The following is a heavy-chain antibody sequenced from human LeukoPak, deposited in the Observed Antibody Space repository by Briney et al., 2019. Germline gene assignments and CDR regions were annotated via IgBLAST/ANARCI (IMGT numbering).Heavy chain of an antibody. J-gene: IGHJ4*02. V-gene: IGHV1-18*01. Sequence: ASVKVSCKASGYTFTSYGISWVRQAPGQGLEWMGWISAYNGNTNYAQKLQGRVTMTTDTSTSTAYMELRSLRSDDTAVYYCARDPAAYSSSWYALHFDYWGQGTLVTVSS. D-gene: IGHD6-13*01. CDR3: ARDPAAYSSSWYALHFDY. CDR2: ISAYNGNT. CDR1: GYTFTSYG.